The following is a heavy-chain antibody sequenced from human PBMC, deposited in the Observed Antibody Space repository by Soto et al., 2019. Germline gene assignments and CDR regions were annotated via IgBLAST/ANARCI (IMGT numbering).Heavy chain of an antibody. Sequence: PGGSLRLSCAASGFTFSSYGMHWVRQAPGKGLEWVAVISYDGSNKYYADSGKGRFTISRDNSKNTLYLQMNSLRAEDTAVYYCAKDLNCDYYYYGMDVWGQGTTVTVSS. CDR3: AKDLNCDYYYYGMDV. V-gene: IGHV3-30*18. CDR1: GFTFSSYG. CDR2: ISYDGSNK. J-gene: IGHJ6*02. D-gene: IGHD1-1*01.